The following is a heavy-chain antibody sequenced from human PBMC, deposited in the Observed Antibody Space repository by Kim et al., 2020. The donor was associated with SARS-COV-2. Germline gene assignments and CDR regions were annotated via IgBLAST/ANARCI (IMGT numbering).Heavy chain of an antibody. CDR3: ARHSYPYGMDV. CDR2: IYYSGST. Sequence: SETLSLTCTVSGGSISSYYWSWIRQPPGKGLEWIGYIYYSGSTNYNPSLKSRVTISVDTSKNQFSLKLSSVTAADTAVYYCARHSYPYGMDVWGQGTTVT. J-gene: IGHJ6*02. CDR1: GGSISSYY. V-gene: IGHV4-59*08.